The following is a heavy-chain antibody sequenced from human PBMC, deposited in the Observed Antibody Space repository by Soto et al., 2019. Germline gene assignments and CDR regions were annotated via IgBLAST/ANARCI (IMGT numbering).Heavy chain of an antibody. CDR1: GYTFTSYY. J-gene: IGHJ6*03. CDR2: INPSGGST. CDR3: ARDSIVATISGYYYYMDV. D-gene: IGHD2-15*01. Sequence: QVQLVQSGAEVKKPGASVKVSCKASGYTFTSYYMHWVRQAPGQGLEWMGIINPSGGSTSYAQKFQGRVTMTRDTSTSTVYMELSSLRSEDTAVYYCARDSIVATISGYYYYMDVWGKGTTVTVSS. V-gene: IGHV1-46*03.